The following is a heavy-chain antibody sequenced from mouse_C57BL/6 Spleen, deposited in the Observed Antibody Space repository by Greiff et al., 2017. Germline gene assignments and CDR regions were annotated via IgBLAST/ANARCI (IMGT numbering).Heavy chain of an antibody. J-gene: IGHJ4*01. Sequence: QSCKASGYTFTSYWMQWVTPRPGQGLEWIGEIDPSASYTNYNQKFKGKATLTVDTSSSTGYMQRSSRTSEDSAVYYCARRDDYDGRPMDDWGQGTSVTVSS. V-gene: IGHV1-50*01. CDR2: IDPSASYT. CDR3: ARRDDYDGRPMDD. CDR1: GYTFTSYW. D-gene: IGHD2-4*01.